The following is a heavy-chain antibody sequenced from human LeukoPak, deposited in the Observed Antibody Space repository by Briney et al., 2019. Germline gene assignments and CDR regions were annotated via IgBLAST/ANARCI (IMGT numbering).Heavy chain of an antibody. D-gene: IGHD3-10*01. Sequence: PSETLSLTCAVSGYSISSGYYWGWIRPPPGKGLEWIGIIYHSGSTYYNPSLKSRVTISVDTSKNQFSLKLSSVTAADTAVYYCACSMVRGVIISQFDYWGQGTLVTVSS. CDR1: GYSISSGYY. J-gene: IGHJ4*02. V-gene: IGHV4-38-2*01. CDR3: ACSMVRGVIISQFDY. CDR2: IYHSGST.